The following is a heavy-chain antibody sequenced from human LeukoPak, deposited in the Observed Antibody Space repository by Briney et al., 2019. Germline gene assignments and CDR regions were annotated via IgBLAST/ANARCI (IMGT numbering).Heavy chain of an antibody. CDR1: GGSFSSVTLY. D-gene: IGHD2-8*01. CDR2: GNARGST. Sequence: PSQTLSLTCSVSGGSFSSVTLYWSWIRQPAGKGLEWIGRGNARGSTDSNPSLRSRVTVSVDTSKNQVSLRLSSVTAADTAVYYCARESTGTGRYYWYDLWGQGTLVTVSS. J-gene: IGHJ4*02. CDR3: ARESTGTGRYYWYDL. V-gene: IGHV4-61*02.